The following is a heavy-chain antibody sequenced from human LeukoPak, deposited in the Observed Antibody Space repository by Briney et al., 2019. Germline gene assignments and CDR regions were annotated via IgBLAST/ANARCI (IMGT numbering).Heavy chain of an antibody. CDR1: GGSINSYY. V-gene: IGHV4-4*07. D-gene: IGHD1-20*01. Sequence: SETLSLTCTVSGGSINSYYWSWIRQPAGKGLEWIGRIFSSGNTIYNPSLQSRVTMSVDTSKNQFSLRLNSVTAADTAVYYCARVVITGSQQFFDYWGQGTLVTVSS. CDR2: IFSSGNT. CDR3: ARVVITGSQQFFDY. J-gene: IGHJ4*02.